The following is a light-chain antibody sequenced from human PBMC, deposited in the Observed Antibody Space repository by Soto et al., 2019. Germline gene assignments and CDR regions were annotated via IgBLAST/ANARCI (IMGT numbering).Light chain of an antibody. CDR1: QSVTSRY. V-gene: IGKV3-20*01. CDR3: QQYRTSQLT. J-gene: IGKJ4*01. Sequence: IVLTQSPGTLSLSPGERATRSCRAGQSVTSRYIAWYQQKPGQAPRLLVYGATTRATGIPVRFSGSGSGTDFTLTISRLEPDDFALYYCQQYRTSQLTFGGGTKVEI. CDR2: GAT.